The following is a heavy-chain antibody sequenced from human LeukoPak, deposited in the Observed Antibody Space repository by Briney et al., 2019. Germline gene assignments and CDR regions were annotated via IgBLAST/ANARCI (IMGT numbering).Heavy chain of an antibody. J-gene: IGHJ4*02. Sequence: PGGSLRLSCVASGFTFSNFWLHWVRQAPGKGLEWVSRITSDGSNINYADSVQGRFTISRDNAKNTLYLQMNSLRAEDTAVYYCARGGHSSFDYWGQGALVTVSS. D-gene: IGHD3-16*01. V-gene: IGHV3-74*01. CDR3: ARGGHSSFDY. CDR1: GFTFSNFW. CDR2: ITSDGSNI.